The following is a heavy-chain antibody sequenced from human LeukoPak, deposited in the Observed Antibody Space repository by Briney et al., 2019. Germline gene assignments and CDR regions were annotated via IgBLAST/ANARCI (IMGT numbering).Heavy chain of an antibody. D-gene: IGHD3-22*01. J-gene: IGHJ6*02. CDR3: ARSLYARRSNYDTSGSPYYYYGMDV. CDR1: GFILSSYA. CDR2: ISYDGSNK. V-gene: IGHV3-30*04. Sequence: PGRSLRLSCAASGFILSSYAMHWVRQAPGKGLEWVAVISYDGSNKYSADSVRGRFTISRDSSKNTLYLQMNSLRVDDTAVYYCARSLYARRSNYDTSGSPYYYYGMDVWGQGTTVTVSS.